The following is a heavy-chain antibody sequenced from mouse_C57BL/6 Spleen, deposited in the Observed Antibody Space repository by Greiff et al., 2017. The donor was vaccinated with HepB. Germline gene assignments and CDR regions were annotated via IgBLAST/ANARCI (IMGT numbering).Heavy chain of an antibody. CDR3: ARERDGNYYYAMDY. V-gene: IGHV1-55*01. D-gene: IGHD2-1*01. Sequence: VQLQQSGAELVKPGASVKMSCKASGYTFTSYWITWVKQRPGQGLEWIGDIYPGSGSTNYNEKFKSKATLTVDTSSSTAYMQLSSLTSEDSAVYYCARERDGNYYYAMDYWGQGTSVTVSS. CDR2: IYPGSGST. J-gene: IGHJ4*01. CDR1: GYTFTSYW.